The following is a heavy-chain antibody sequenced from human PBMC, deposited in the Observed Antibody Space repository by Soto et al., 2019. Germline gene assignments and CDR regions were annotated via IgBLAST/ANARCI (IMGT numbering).Heavy chain of an antibody. D-gene: IGHD2-2*01. CDR1: GYSFTSYW. Sequence: GESLKISCKGSGYSFTSYWIGWVRQMPGKGLEWMGIIYPGDSDTRYSPSFQGQVTISADKSISTAYLQWSSLKASDTAMYYCATSRVVVPAAMAAAFDIWGQGTMVTVSS. V-gene: IGHV5-51*01. J-gene: IGHJ3*02. CDR3: ATSRVVVPAAMAAAFDI. CDR2: IYPGDSDT.